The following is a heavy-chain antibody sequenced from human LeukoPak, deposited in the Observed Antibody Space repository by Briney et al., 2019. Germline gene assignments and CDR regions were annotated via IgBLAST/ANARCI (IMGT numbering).Heavy chain of an antibody. D-gene: IGHD6-13*01. CDR3: ARDQMVTAAGTLDY. Sequence: GGSLRLSCAASGFTFSSYWMHWVRQAPGKGLEYVSAISSNGGSTYYANSVKGRFTISRDNSKNTLYLQMGSLRAGDMAVYYCARDQMVTAAGTLDYWGQGTLVTVSS. J-gene: IGHJ4*02. CDR1: GFTFSSYW. V-gene: IGHV3-64*01. CDR2: ISSNGGST.